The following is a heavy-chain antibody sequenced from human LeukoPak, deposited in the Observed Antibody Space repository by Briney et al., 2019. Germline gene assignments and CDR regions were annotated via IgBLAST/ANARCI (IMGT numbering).Heavy chain of an antibody. CDR2: IYYSGST. CDR3: ARYQLLADFDY. CDR1: GGSISSGGYY. D-gene: IGHD2-2*01. Sequence: SETLSLTYTVAGGSISSGGYYWSWIRQHPGKGLEWIGYIYYSGSTYYNPSLKSRVTISVDTSKNQFSLKLSSVTAADTAVYYCARYQLLADFDYWGQGTLVTVSS. V-gene: IGHV4-31*03. J-gene: IGHJ4*02.